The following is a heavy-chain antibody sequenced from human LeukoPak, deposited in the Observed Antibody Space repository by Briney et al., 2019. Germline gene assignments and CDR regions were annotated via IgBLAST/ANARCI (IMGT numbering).Heavy chain of an antibody. CDR3: AKGRWYYFDY. CDR2: ISYDGSNK. CDR1: GVSFSSNG. V-gene: IGHV3-30*18. D-gene: IGHD2-15*01. Sequence: PGGSLRLSCAASGVSFSSNGMHWVRQAPGKGLEWVAVISYDGSNKYYADSVKGRFTISRDNSKNTLYLQMNSLRAEDTAVYYCAKGRWYYFDYWGQGTLVTVSS. J-gene: IGHJ4*02.